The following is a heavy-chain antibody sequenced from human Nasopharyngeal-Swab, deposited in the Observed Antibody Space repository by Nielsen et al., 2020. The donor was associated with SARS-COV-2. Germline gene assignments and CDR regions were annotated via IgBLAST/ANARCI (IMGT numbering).Heavy chain of an antibody. D-gene: IGHD2-15*01. CDR3: ARGLGYCSGGSCYSDY. V-gene: IGHV5-51*01. J-gene: IGHJ4*02. Sequence: GGSLRLSCKGSGSNFTSYWIGWVRQMPGKGLEWMGIIYPGDSDTKYSPSFQGQVTISADKSISTAYLQWSSLKASDTAMYYCARGLGYCSGGSCYSDYWGQGTLVTVSS. CDR2: IYPGDSDT. CDR1: GSNFTSYW.